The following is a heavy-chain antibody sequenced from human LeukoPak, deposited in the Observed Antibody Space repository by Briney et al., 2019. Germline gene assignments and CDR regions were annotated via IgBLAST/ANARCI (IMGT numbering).Heavy chain of an antibody. CDR1: GFTFSDYY. Sequence: GGSLRLSCAASGFTFSDYYMSWIRQAPGKGLEWVSYISSSSSYTNYADSVKGRFTISRDNAKNSPYLQMNSLRAEDMAVYYCARDEGFGELLYGMDVWGKGTTVTVSS. V-gene: IGHV3-11*06. CDR2: ISSSSSYT. J-gene: IGHJ6*04. CDR3: ARDEGFGELLYGMDV. D-gene: IGHD3-10*01.